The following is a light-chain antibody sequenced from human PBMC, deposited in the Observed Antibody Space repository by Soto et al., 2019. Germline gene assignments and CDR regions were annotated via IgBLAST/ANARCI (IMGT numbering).Light chain of an antibody. J-gene: IGLJ2*01. CDR1: SSDVGSYNL. CDR3: CSYAGSSTFVV. Sequence: QSALTQPASVSGSPGQSITISCTGTSSDVGSYNLVSWYQQHPGKAPKLIIYEGSKRPSGVSNRFSGSKSGNTASLTISGLQADDEAHYYCCSYAGSSTFVVFGGGTKLTVL. CDR2: EGS. V-gene: IGLV2-23*01.